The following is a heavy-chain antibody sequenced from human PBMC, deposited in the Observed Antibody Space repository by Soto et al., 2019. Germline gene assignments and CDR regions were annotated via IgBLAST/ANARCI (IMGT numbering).Heavy chain of an antibody. V-gene: IGHV1-69*13. D-gene: IGHD1-7*01. CDR3: ARNLLELRHYYYYGMDV. CDR2: IIPIFGTA. J-gene: IGHJ6*02. Sequence: ASVKVSCKASGGTFSSYAISWVRQAPGQGLEWMGGIIPIFGTANYAQKFQGRVTITADESTSTAYMELSSLRSEDTAVYYCARNLLELRHYYYYGMDVWGQGTTVTVSS. CDR1: GGTFSSYA.